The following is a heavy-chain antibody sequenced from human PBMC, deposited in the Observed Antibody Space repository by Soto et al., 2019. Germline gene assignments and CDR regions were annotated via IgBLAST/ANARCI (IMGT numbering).Heavy chain of an antibody. J-gene: IGHJ4*02. V-gene: IGHV1-18*01. CDR2: ITTYNGNT. CDR1: GYTFTSYG. CDR3: VVAAQPYYFDY. Sequence: QVQLVQSGAEVKKPGASVKVSCKASGYTFTSYGFSWVRQAPGQGLEWMGWITTYNGNTNYAQKLQGRVTMTTDTSTSTAYMELRSLRSDDTAVYYYVVAAQPYYFDYWGQVTLVTVSS. D-gene: IGHD2-15*01.